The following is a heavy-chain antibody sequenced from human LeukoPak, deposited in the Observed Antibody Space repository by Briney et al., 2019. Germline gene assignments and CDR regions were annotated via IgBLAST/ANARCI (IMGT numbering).Heavy chain of an antibody. V-gene: IGHV1-8*03. CDR2: MNPNSGNT. Sequence: DSVKVSCKASGYTFTSYDINWVRQATGQGLEWMGWMNPNSGNTGYAQKFQGRITITRNTSISTAYMELSSLRSEDTAVYYCARGIDRFRNWFDPWGQGTLVTVSS. CDR1: GYTFTSYD. J-gene: IGHJ5*02. CDR3: ARGIDRFRNWFDP.